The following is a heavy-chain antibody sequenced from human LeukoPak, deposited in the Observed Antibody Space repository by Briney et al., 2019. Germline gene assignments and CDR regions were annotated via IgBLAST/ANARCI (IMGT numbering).Heavy chain of an antibody. J-gene: IGHJ4*02. D-gene: IGHD4-17*01. CDR2: ISYDGSNK. V-gene: IGHV3-30*03. CDR3: ARTTEGHYFDY. Sequence: GGSLRLSCAASGFTFSSYGMHWVRQAPGKGLEWVAVISYDGSNKYYADSVKGRFTISRHNSKNTLYLQMNSLRGEDTAVYYCARTTEGHYFDYWGQGTLVTVSS. CDR1: GFTFSSYG.